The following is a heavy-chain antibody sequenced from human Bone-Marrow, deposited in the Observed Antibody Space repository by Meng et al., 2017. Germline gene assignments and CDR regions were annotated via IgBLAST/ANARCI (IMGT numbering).Heavy chain of an antibody. CDR1: GYTLTDYY. D-gene: IGHD3-16*01. CDR2: INPNTGGT. V-gene: IGHV1-2*02. CDR3: ARLSDYDYLRGKPSPAFDV. Sequence: ASVKVSCKASGYTLTDYYIHWVRQAPGQGLEWMGWINPNTGGTKYTQKFQGRVTMTRDTSINTAYLELNRLLSDDTAVYFCARLSDYDYLRGKPSPAFDVWGQGTMVDVSS. J-gene: IGHJ3*01.